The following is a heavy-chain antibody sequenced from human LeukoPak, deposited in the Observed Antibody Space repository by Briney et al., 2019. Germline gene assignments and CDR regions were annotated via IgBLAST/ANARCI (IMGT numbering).Heavy chain of an antibody. Sequence: GGSLRLSCAASEFTFSSYSMNWVRQAPGKGLEWVSYISSSSSTIYYADSVKGRFTISRDNAKNSLYLQMNSLSAEDTAVYYCARDSQYGDYRYFDLWGRGTLVTVSS. CDR2: ISSSSSTI. CDR1: EFTFSSYS. V-gene: IGHV3-48*01. CDR3: ARDSQYGDYRYFDL. D-gene: IGHD4-17*01. J-gene: IGHJ2*01.